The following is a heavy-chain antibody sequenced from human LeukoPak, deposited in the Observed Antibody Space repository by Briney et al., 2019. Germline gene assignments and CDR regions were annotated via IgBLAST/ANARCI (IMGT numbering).Heavy chain of an antibody. V-gene: IGHV1-69*06. Sequence: GASVKVSCKASGGTFSSYPISWVRQAPGQGLEWMGGIIPMFDTADFAQKFQGRVTITADTSTSTAYMQLSSLRSGDTAVYYCARARSGPYGSGSLDAFDIWGQGTMVTVSS. CDR2: IIPMFDTA. D-gene: IGHD3-10*01. J-gene: IGHJ3*02. CDR3: ARARSGPYGSGSLDAFDI. CDR1: GGTFSSYP.